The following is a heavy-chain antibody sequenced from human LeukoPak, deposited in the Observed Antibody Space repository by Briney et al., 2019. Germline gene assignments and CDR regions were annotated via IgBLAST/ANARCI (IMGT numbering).Heavy chain of an antibody. V-gene: IGHV3-23*01. CDR1: GFMFSSYA. J-gene: IGHJ3*02. Sequence: GGSLRLSCAASGFMFSSYAMTWVRQAPGKGLEWVSAISVSGGSTHYADSVKGRFTISRDNSKNTLYLQMNSLKAEDTAVYYCAKETVVVVAATPDAFDIWGQGTMVTVSS. D-gene: IGHD2-15*01. CDR2: ISVSGGST. CDR3: AKETVVVVAATPDAFDI.